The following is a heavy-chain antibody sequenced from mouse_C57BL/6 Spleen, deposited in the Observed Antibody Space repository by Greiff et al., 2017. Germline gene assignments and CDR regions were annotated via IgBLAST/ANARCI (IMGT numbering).Heavy chain of an antibody. Sequence: QVQLQQSGAELARPGASVKLSCKASGYTFTSYGISWVKQRTGQGLEWIGEIYPRSGNTYYNEKFKGKATLTADKSSSTAYMELRSLTSEDSAVYFCARSDSSGYPDAYWGQGTLVTVSA. CDR1: GYTFTSYG. CDR3: ARSDSSGYPDAY. J-gene: IGHJ3*01. CDR2: IYPRSGNT. D-gene: IGHD3-2*02. V-gene: IGHV1-81*01.